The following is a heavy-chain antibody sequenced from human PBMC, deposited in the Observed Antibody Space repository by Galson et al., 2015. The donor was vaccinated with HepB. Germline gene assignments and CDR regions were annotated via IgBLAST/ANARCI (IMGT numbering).Heavy chain of an antibody. J-gene: IGHJ6*02. CDR1: GFTFSSYS. CDR2: ISSSSSYI. D-gene: IGHD6-19*01. Sequence: SLRLSCAASGFTFSSYSMNWVRQAPGKGLEWVSSISSSSSYIYYADSVKGRFTISRDNAKNSLYLQMNSLRAEDTAVYYCARDLRTLQWLVPLPAYYYYGMDVWGQGTTVTVSS. CDR3: ARDLRTLQWLVPLPAYYYYGMDV. V-gene: IGHV3-21*01.